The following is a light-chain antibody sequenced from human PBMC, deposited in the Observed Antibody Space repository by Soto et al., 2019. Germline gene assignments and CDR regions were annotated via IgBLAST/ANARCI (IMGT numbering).Light chain of an antibody. J-gene: IGKJ1*01. Sequence: EIVLTQSPGTLSLSPGERATLSCRASQSVSSSYLAWYQQKPGQAPRLLIYGASSRATGIHDRFSSSGSGTDFTLTISRLEPEDFAVYYCQQYGSSPWTFGQGTKVEIK. CDR1: QSVSSSY. CDR2: GAS. V-gene: IGKV3-20*01. CDR3: QQYGSSPWT.